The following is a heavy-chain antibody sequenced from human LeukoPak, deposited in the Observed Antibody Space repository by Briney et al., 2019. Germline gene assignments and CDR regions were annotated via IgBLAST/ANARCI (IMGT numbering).Heavy chain of an antibody. D-gene: IGHD1-1*01. CDR3: ASEGGTTGTPVSGQIDY. V-gene: IGHV3-21*01. CDR2: ISSSSYI. J-gene: IGHJ4*02. Sequence: GGSLRLSCAASGFTFSSYSMNWVRQAPGKGLEWVSSISSSSYIYYSASLKGRFTISRDNAKNSLYLQMNSLRAEDTAVYYCASEGGTTGTPVSGQIDYWGQGTLVTVSS. CDR1: GFTFSSYS.